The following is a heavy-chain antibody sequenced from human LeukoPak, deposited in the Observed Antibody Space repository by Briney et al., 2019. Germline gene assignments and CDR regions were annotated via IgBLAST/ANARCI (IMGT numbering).Heavy chain of an antibody. D-gene: IGHD5-18*01. CDR1: GYTLTELS. CDR3: ATLLFGRGYSYD. CDR2: FDPEDGET. V-gene: IGHV1-24*01. J-gene: IGHJ4*02. Sequence: ASVKVSCTVSGYTLTELSMHWVRQAPGKGLEWMGGFDPEDGETIYAQKSQGRVTMTEDTSTDTAYMELSSLRSEDTAVYYCATLLFGRGYSYDWGQGTLVTVSS.